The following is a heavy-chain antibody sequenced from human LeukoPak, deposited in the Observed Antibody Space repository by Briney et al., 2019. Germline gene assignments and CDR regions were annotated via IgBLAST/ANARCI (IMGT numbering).Heavy chain of an antibody. Sequence: ASVKVSCKASGYTFTSYDINWVRQATGQGLEWMGWMNPNSGNTGYAQKFQGRVTMTRNTSIRSEDTAVYYCARGQKGYYDTLTGYYKYDFDYWGQGTLVTVSS. J-gene: IGHJ4*02. V-gene: IGHV1-8*01. D-gene: IGHD3-9*01. CDR1: GYTFTSYD. CDR2: MNPNSGNT. CDR3: ARGQKGYYDTLTGYYKYDFDY.